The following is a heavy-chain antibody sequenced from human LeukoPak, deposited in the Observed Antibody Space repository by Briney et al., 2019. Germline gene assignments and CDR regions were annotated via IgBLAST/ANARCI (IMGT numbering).Heavy chain of an antibody. V-gene: IGHV4-39*01. D-gene: IGHD3-10*01. CDR3: ARTNPGDWFDP. CDR2: IYYSGST. J-gene: IGHJ5*02. CDR1: GGSISSSSYS. Sequence: SETLSLTCTVSGGSISSSSYSWGWIRQPPGKGLEWIGSIYYSGSTYYNPSLKSRVTISVDTSKNQFSLKLSSVTAADTAVYYCARTNPGDWFDPWGQGTLVTVSS.